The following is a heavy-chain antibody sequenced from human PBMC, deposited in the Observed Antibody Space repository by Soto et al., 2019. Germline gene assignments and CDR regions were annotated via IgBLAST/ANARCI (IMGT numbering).Heavy chain of an antibody. CDR2: IYVTGAV. Sequence: PSETLSLTCSVSGAALNSGNYYWSWIRQVPGTGLEWIGHIYVTGAVDYNPSLRDRITISQDTSERQFSLNLRLVTAADTAVYYCATLRIATNNYKWFDPWGQGTLVTVSS. V-gene: IGHV4-31*03. CDR3: ATLRIATNNYKWFDP. CDR1: GAALNSGNYY. D-gene: IGHD2-21*01. J-gene: IGHJ5*02.